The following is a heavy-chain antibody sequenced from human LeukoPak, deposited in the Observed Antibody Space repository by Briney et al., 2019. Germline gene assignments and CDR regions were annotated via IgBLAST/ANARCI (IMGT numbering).Heavy chain of an antibody. D-gene: IGHD3-22*01. Sequence: ASVKVSCKASGGTFSSYAISWVRQAPGQGLEWMGRIIPIFGTANYAQKFQGRVTITTDESTSTAYMELSSLRSEDTALYYCARGYYYDSSGYYYWGQGTLVTVSS. J-gene: IGHJ4*02. CDR2: IIPIFGTA. V-gene: IGHV1-69*05. CDR3: ARGYYYDSSGYYY. CDR1: GGTFSSYA.